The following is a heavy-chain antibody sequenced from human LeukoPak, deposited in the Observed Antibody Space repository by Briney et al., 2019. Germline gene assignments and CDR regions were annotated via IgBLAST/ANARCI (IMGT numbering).Heavy chain of an antibody. CDR3: ARAAYYYGSESLDY. J-gene: IGHJ4*01. D-gene: IGHD3-10*01. CDR1: GFTVSSNY. CDR2: ISWNSGSI. Sequence: SLRLSCAAPGFTVSSNYMSWVRQAPGKGLERVSGISWNSGSIGYADSVKGRFTISTDNAKNPLYLQMNSLRAEDTALYYCARAAYYYGSESLDYWGQGTMVTVSS. V-gene: IGHV3-9*01.